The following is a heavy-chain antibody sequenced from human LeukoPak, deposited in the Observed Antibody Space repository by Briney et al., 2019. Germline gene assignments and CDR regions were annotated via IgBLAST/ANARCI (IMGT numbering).Heavy chain of an antibody. J-gene: IGHJ3*02. Sequence: ASLKLSCTPSGYTFTGYSMHWVRQAPGQGHEWMGWIYTNIGGTNSAQNFQGRVTTHRDTSISTAYLALSRLRSDDAAVYYGAKEGIVVVPDAFDIWGQGTMVAVSS. CDR1: GYTFTGYS. CDR2: IYTNIGGT. CDR3: AKEGIVVVPDAFDI. V-gene: IGHV1-2*02. D-gene: IGHD6-19*01.